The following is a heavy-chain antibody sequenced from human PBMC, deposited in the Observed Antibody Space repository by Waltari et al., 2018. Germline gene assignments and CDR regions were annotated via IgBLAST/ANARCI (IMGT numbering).Heavy chain of an antibody. CDR3: ARFRDGYNWAFDY. CDR2: ISSSGSTI. V-gene: IGHV3-48*03. CDR1: GFPFSSYE. Sequence: EVQLVESGGGLVQPGGSLRLSCAASGFPFSSYEMNWVRQAPGKGLEWVSYISSSGSTIYYADSVKGRFTISRDNAKNSLYLQMNSLRAEDTAVYYCARFRDGYNWAFDYWGQGTLVTVSS. D-gene: IGHD5-12*01. J-gene: IGHJ4*02.